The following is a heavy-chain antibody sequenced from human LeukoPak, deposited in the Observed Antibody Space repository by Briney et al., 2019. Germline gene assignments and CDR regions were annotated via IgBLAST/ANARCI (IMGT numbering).Heavy chain of an antibody. CDR1: GYTFTSYG. D-gene: IGHD3-10*01. CDR3: ARERDPYYYDSGSYYRWPNWFDP. J-gene: IGHJ5*02. Sequence: ASVKVSCKASGYTFTSYGVSWVRQAPGQGLEWMGWISAYNANTNYAQKLQGRVTMTTDTSTSTAYMELRSLRSDDTAVYYCARERDPYYYDSGSYYRWPNWFDPWGQGTLVTVSS. CDR2: ISAYNANT. V-gene: IGHV1-18*01.